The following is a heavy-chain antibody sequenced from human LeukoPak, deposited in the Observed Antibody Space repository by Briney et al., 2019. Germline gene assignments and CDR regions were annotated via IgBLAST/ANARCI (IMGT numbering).Heavy chain of an antibody. Sequence: PSETLSLTCAVYGGSFSGYYWSWIRQPPGKGLEWIGEINHSGSTNYNPSLKSRVTISVDTSKNQFSLKLSSVTAADTAVYYCARGLIVVVPAAMVHYYMDVWGKGTTVTVSS. J-gene: IGHJ6*03. CDR1: GGSFSGYY. V-gene: IGHV4-34*01. CDR3: ARGLIVVVPAAMVHYYMDV. CDR2: INHSGST. D-gene: IGHD2-2*01.